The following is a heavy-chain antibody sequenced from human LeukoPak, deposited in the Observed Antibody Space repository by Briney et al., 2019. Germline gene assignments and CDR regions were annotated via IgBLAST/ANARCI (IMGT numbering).Heavy chain of an antibody. CDR2: INHSGST. J-gene: IGHJ4*02. D-gene: IGHD3-22*01. CDR1: GGSFSGYY. CDR3: ATHYYDSSGYYSLGY. Sequence: SETLSLTCAVCGGSFSGYYWSWIRQPPGKGLEWIGEINHSGSTNYNPSLKSRVTISVDTSKNQFSLKLSSVTAADTAVYYCATHYYDSSGYYSLGYWGQGTLVTVSS. V-gene: IGHV4-34*01.